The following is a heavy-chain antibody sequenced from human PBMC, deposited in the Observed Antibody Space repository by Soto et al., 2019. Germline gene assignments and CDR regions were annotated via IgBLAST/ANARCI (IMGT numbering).Heavy chain of an antibody. CDR2: ISWNSGSI. J-gene: IGHJ4*02. V-gene: IGHV3-9*01. Sequence: SLRLSFAASGFTFDDYAMHWVRQAPGKGLEWVSGISWNSGSIGYADSVKGRFTISRDNAKNSLYLQMNSLRAEDTALYYCAKDRSGYYSLIDYWGQGTLVTVSS. D-gene: IGHD3-22*01. CDR1: GFTFDDYA. CDR3: AKDRSGYYSLIDY.